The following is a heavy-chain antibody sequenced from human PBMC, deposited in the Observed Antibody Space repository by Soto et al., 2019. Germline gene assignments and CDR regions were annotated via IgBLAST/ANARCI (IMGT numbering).Heavy chain of an antibody. J-gene: IGHJ4*02. CDR2: ISSSSSYI. D-gene: IGHD3-10*01. CDR3: ARGVGPSWSYYNSYCDY. CDR1: GFTFSSYS. V-gene: IGHV3-21*01. Sequence: EVQLVESGGGLVKPGGSLRLSCAASGFTFSSYSMNWVRQAPGKGLERVSSISSSSSYIYYADSVKGRFTISRDNAKNSLYLQMNSLRAEDTAVYYCARGVGPSWSYYNSYCDYWGEGTLVTVSS.